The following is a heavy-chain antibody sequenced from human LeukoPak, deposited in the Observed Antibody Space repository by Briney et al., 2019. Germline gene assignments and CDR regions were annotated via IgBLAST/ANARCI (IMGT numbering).Heavy chain of an antibody. CDR3: ARDVNSYAHCGH. CDR2: ISNNGGYT. D-gene: IGHD5-18*01. V-gene: IGHV3-23*01. Sequence: GGSLRLSCAASGFTFSSSAMSWVRQAPGKGLEWVSAISNNGGYTYYADSVQGRFTISRDNSRNMLYLQMNSLRAEDTAVYYCARDVNSYAHCGHWGQGTLVTVSS. J-gene: IGHJ4*02. CDR1: GFTFSSSA.